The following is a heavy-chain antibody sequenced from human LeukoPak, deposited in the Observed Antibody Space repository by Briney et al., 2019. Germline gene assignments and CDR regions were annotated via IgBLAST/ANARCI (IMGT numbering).Heavy chain of an antibody. CDR1: GPTFTIFA. D-gene: IGHD2-2*01. CDR3: AKAEYCSSTTCYAFDV. J-gene: IGHJ3*01. Sequence: GRSLSPSCAPSGPTFTIFAISCVRHGPGEWLGWVASISGRGDDTTYAASVTDRFTISRDNTKNTLYLQMNSLRAEDTAVYYCAKAEYCSSTTCYAFDVWGQGTMVTVSS. CDR2: ISGRGDDT. V-gene: IGHV3-23*01.